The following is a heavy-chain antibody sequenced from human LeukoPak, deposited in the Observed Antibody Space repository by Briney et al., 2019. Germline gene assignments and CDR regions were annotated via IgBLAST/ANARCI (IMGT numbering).Heavy chain of an antibody. CDR3: ARDRGGSHSAIDY. CDR2: ICSSMSAI. CDR1: GFTFCIYS. D-gene: IGHD1-26*01. J-gene: IGHJ4*02. Sequence: QAGGSLRLSCAASGFTFCIYSMSWVRQAPRKGRERGSFICSSMSAIYYAESVKGRFTISIDNAKNSLYLQMNSLRAEATAVYYCARDRGGSHSAIDYWGQGTLVTVSS. V-gene: IGHV3-48*04.